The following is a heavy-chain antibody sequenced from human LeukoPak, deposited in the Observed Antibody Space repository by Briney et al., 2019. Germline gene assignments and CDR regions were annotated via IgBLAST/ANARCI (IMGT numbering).Heavy chain of an antibody. J-gene: IGHJ4*02. D-gene: IGHD2-15*01. CDR1: GFTFSSYA. CDR2: ISGGDGRT. Sequence: GRSLRLSCAASGFTFSSYAMSWVRQAPGKGLEWVSNISGGDGRTYYADYVKGRFTISRDNSKNTLYLQMNSLRAEDTAVYYCAKSGLNRFDYWGQGTLVTVSS. V-gene: IGHV3-23*01. CDR3: AKSGLNRFDY.